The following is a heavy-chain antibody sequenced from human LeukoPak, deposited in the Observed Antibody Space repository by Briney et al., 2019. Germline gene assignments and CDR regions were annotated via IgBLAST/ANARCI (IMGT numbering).Heavy chain of an antibody. Sequence: SETLSLTCTVSGGSISSYYWSRIRQPPGKGLEWIGYIYYSGSTNYNPSLKSRVTISVDTSKNQFSLKLSSVTAADTAVYYCVRGYYRYFDCWGQGTLVTVSS. D-gene: IGHD2-8*01. V-gene: IGHV4-59*01. CDR3: VRGYYRYFDC. J-gene: IGHJ4*02. CDR2: IYYSGST. CDR1: GGSISSYY.